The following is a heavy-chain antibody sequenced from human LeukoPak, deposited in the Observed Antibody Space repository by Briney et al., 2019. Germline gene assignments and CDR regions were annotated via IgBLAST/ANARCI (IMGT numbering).Heavy chain of an antibody. V-gene: IGHV4-59*12. Sequence: MPSETLSLTCTVSGGSISSYYWSWIRQPPGKGLEWIGYIYYSGSTNYNPSLKSRVTISVDTSKNQFSLKLSSVTAADTAVYYCARLPTVTTSFDYWGQGTLVTVSS. J-gene: IGHJ4*02. CDR3: ARLPTVTTSFDY. CDR1: GGSISSYY. CDR2: IYYSGST. D-gene: IGHD4-17*01.